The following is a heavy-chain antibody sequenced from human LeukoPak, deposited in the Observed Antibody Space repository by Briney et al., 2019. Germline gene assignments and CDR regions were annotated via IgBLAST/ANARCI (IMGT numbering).Heavy chain of an antibody. J-gene: IGHJ4*02. CDR3: ARSAGVNYFDY. V-gene: IGHV3-21*01. CDR1: GFTFSSYS. D-gene: IGHD7-27*01. CDR2: ISSSSSYI. Sequence: GGSPRLSCAASGFTFSSYSMNWVRQAPGKGLEWVSSISSSSSYIYYADSVKGRFTISRDNAKNSLYLQMNSLRAEDTAVYYCARSAGVNYFDYWGQGTLVTVSS.